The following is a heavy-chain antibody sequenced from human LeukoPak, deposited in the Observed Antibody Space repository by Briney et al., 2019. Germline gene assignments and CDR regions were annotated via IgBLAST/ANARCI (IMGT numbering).Heavy chain of an antibody. CDR3: ARGSESWYVIDY. J-gene: IGHJ4*02. Sequence: GGSLRLSCAASGFTFSGYGMHWVRQAPGKGLEWVTVIWSDGSNKYYADSVKGRFTISRDNSKNTLYLQMNSLRAEDTAVYYCARGSESWYVIDYWGQGTLVTVSS. V-gene: IGHV3-33*01. D-gene: IGHD6-13*01. CDR1: GFTFSGYG. CDR2: IWSDGSNK.